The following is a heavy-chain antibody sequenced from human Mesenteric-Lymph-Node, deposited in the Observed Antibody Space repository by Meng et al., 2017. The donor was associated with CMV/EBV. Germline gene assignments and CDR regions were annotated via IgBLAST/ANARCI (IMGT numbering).Heavy chain of an antibody. CDR3: ARVGVGVTTDAFDI. V-gene: IGHV3-11*01. D-gene: IGHD1-26*01. J-gene: IGHJ3*02. CDR2: ISSSGSAI. CDR1: GFTVSSNY. Sequence: GESLKISCAASGFTVSSNYMSWVRQAPGKGLEWVSHISSSGSAIYYADSVKGRFIVSRDNAKNSLDLLMKSLRAEDTAVYYCARVGVGVTTDAFDIWGQGTVVTVSS.